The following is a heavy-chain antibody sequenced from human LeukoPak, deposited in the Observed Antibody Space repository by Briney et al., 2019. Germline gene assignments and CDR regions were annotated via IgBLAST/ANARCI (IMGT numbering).Heavy chain of an antibody. CDR3: AKEMATTDAFDI. D-gene: IGHD5-24*01. CDR2: ISWNSGSI. Sequence: GGSLRLSCAASGFTFDDYAMHWVRQAPGKGLEWVSGISWNSGSIGYADSVKGRFTISRDNAKNSLYLQMNSLRAEDMALYYCAKEMATTDAFDIWGQGTMVTVSS. CDR1: GFTFDDYA. J-gene: IGHJ3*02. V-gene: IGHV3-9*03.